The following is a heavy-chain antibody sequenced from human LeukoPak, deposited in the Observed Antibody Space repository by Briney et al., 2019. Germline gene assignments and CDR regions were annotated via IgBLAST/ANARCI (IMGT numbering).Heavy chain of an antibody. CDR3: ARALVLDY. Sequence: PGGSLRLSCAASGFTFSSYGMSWVRQAPGKGLEWVSAISGSGGSTYYADSVKGRFTISRDNSMTTLYLQMNSLRADDTAVYYCARALVLDYWGQGTLVTVSS. J-gene: IGHJ4*02. D-gene: IGHD3-10*01. V-gene: IGHV3-23*01. CDR2: ISGSGGST. CDR1: GFTFSSYG.